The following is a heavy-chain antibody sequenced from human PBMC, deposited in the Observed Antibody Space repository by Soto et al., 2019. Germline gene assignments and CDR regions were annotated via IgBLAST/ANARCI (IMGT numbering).Heavy chain of an antibody. CDR2: TYYKSKWNN. J-gene: IGHJ6*02. CDR3: TGITWFRGMDV. CDR1: WASFSSNIAA. V-gene: IGHV6-1*01. Sequence: SQPLSLTGSSSWASFSSNIAAWNCIRQSPSRGLEWLGRTYYKSKWNNDYALSVKSRITINPDTSKNQFSLHLYSVTPEDTAVYYCTGITWFRGMDVWGQGTPVTVSS. D-gene: IGHD3-10*01.